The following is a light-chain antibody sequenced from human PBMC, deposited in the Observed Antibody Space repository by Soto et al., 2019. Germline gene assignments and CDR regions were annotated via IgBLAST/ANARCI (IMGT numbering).Light chain of an antibody. Sequence: EIVLTQSPATLSLSPGERATLSCRASQSVSSNLAWYQQNPGQAPRLLIYGASTRATGIPARFSGSGSGTEFTLTISSLQSEDFAVYYCQQYNNWLRTFGQGTKVDIK. J-gene: IGKJ1*01. V-gene: IGKV3D-15*01. CDR3: QQYNNWLRT. CDR2: GAS. CDR1: QSVSSN.